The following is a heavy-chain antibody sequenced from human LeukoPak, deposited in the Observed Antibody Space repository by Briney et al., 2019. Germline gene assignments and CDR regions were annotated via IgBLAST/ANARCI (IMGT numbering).Heavy chain of an antibody. Sequence: GGSLRLSCAASGLIFSNYWMTWVRQAPGKGLEWISYISSSSSPIYYAGSVKGRFTTSRDNAKNSLYLQMNSLRVEDTAVYYCAKSGGQQLVAAYGMDVWGQGTTVTVSS. D-gene: IGHD6-13*01. J-gene: IGHJ6*02. CDR2: ISSSSSPI. CDR1: GLIFSNYW. V-gene: IGHV3-48*04. CDR3: AKSGGQQLVAAYGMDV.